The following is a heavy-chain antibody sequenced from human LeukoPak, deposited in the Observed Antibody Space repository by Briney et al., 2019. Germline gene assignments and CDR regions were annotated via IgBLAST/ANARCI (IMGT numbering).Heavy chain of an antibody. Sequence: GGSLRLSCAASGFTFSSYEMNWVRQAPGKGLEWVSYISSSGSTIYYADSVKGRFTISRDTAKNSLYLQMNSLRAEDTAVYYCARSTAVAGEYYFDYWGQGTLVTVSS. J-gene: IGHJ4*02. CDR3: ARSTAVAGEYYFDY. V-gene: IGHV3-48*03. D-gene: IGHD6-19*01. CDR1: GFTFSSYE. CDR2: ISSSGSTI.